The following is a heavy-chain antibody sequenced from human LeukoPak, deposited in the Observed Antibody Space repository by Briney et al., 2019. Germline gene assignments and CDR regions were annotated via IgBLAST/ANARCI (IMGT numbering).Heavy chain of an antibody. Sequence: GGSLRLSCAASGFTFSSYGMHWVRQAPGKGLEWVAVISYDGSNKYYADSVKGRFTISRDNSKNTLYLQMNSLRAEDTAVYYCAKDVPMITFGGVIAPPYYFDYWGQGTLVTVSS. J-gene: IGHJ4*02. D-gene: IGHD3-16*02. V-gene: IGHV3-30*18. CDR3: AKDVPMITFGGVIAPPYYFDY. CDR2: ISYDGSNK. CDR1: GFTFSSYG.